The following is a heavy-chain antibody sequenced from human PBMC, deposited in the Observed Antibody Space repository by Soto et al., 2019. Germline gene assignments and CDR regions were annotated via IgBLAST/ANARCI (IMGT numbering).Heavy chain of an antibody. V-gene: IGHV3-21*01. CDR3: ARDPNPQLVTDYYGMDV. CDR1: GFTFSSYS. Sequence: PGGSLRLSCAASGFTFSSYSMNWVRQAPGKGLEWVSSISSSSSYIYYADSVKGRFTISRDNAKNSLYLQMNSLRAEDTAVYYGARDPNPQLVTDYYGMDVWGQGTTVTVSS. CDR2: ISSSSSYI. D-gene: IGHD6-13*01. J-gene: IGHJ6*02.